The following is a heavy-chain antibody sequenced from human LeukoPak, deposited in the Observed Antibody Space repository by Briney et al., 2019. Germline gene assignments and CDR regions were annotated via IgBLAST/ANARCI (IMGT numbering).Heavy chain of an antibody. CDR1: GYTLTELS. CDR2: FDPEDGET. V-gene: IGHV1-24*01. CDR3: ATDLISPVAGASHVLGY. D-gene: IGHD4-23*01. Sequence: ASVKVSCKVSGYTLTELSMHWVRQAPGKGLEWMGGFDPEDGETIYAQKFQGRVTMTEDTSTDTAYMELSSMRSEDTAVYYCATDLISPVAGASHVLGYWGQGTLVTASS. J-gene: IGHJ4*02.